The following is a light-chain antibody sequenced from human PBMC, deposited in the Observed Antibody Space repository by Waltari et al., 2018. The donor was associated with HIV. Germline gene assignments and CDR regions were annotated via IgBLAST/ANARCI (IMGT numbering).Light chain of an antibody. V-gene: IGKV3-11*01. Sequence: EIVLTQSPATLSLSPGERATLSCWASQSVSGYLAWYQQKPGQAPRLLIYDASNRATGIPARFSGSGFGTEFTLTISSLEPEDFAIYYCQQYNKWPPVTFGGGTKVEIK. CDR1: QSVSGY. CDR3: QQYNKWPPVT. CDR2: DAS. J-gene: IGKJ4*01.